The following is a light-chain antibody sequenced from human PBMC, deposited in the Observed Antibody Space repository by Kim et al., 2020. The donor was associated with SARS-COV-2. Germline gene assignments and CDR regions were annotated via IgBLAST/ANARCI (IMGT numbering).Light chain of an antibody. V-gene: IGLV3-19*01. J-gene: IGLJ2*01. Sequence: VALGQTVRSTCQGDSLRSYYATWYQQKPGQAPILVIYGKNKRPSGIPDRFSGSSSGNTASLTITGTQAGDEADYYCNSRDSNDNVVFGGGTQLTVL. CDR1: SLRSYY. CDR3: NSRDSNDNVV. CDR2: GKN.